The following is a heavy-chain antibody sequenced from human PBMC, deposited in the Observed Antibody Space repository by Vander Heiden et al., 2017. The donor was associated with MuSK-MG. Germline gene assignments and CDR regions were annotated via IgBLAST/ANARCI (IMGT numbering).Heavy chain of an antibody. J-gene: IGHJ4*02. V-gene: IGHV3-23*01. CDR1: GFTFSSYA. CDR2: ISGSGGST. Sequence: EVQLLESGGGLVQPGGSLRLSCAASGFTFSSYAMSWVRQAPGKGLEWVSAISGSGGSTYYADSVKGRFTISRDNSKNTLYLQMNSLRAEDTAVYYCAKDLGTTVTTLYYFDYWGQGTLVTVSS. CDR3: AKDLGTTVTTLYYFDY. D-gene: IGHD4-17*01.